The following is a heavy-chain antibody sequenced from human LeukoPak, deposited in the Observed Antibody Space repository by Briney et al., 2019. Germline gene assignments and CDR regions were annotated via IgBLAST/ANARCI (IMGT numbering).Heavy chain of an antibody. V-gene: IGHV3-21*01. D-gene: IGHD2-15*01. J-gene: IGHJ3*02. CDR2: ISSSSSYI. Sequence: GGSLRLSCAASGFTVSNNYMNWVRQAPGKRLDWVSSISSSSSYIYYADSVKGRFTISRDNAKNSLYLQMNSLRAEYTAVYYCARESPPCSGGSCYSGGGAFDIWGQGTMVTVSS. CDR3: ARESPPCSGGSCYSGGGAFDI. CDR1: GFTVSNNY.